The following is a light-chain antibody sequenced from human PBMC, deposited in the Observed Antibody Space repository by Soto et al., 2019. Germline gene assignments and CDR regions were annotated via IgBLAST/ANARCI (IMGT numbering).Light chain of an antibody. CDR2: AAS. CDR1: QSISSY. CDR3: QQCYSTMYT. Sequence: DIQMTQSPSSLSASVGDRVTITCRASQSISSYLNWYQQKPGKAPKLLIYAASSLQSGVPSRFSGSGSGTDFTLTISSLPPEDFATYYCQQCYSTMYTFGQGTKLEIK. V-gene: IGKV1-39*01. J-gene: IGKJ2*01.